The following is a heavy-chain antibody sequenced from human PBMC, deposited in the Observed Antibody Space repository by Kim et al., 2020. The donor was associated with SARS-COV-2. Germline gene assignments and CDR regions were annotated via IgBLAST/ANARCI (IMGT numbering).Heavy chain of an antibody. CDR1: GFTFSSYA. V-gene: IGHV3-23*01. CDR3: AKDGDPVVVTAIIYYYYGMDV. CDR2: ISGSGGST. Sequence: GGSLRLSCAASGFTFSSYAMSWVRQAPGKGLEWVSAISGSGGSTYYADSVKGRFTISRDNSKNTLYLQMNSLRAEDTAVYYCAKDGDPVVVTAIIYYYYGMDVWGQGTTVTVSS. D-gene: IGHD2-21*02. J-gene: IGHJ6*02.